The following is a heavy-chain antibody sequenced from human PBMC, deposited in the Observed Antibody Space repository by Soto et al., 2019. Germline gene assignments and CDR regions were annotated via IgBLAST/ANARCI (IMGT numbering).Heavy chain of an antibody. CDR2: ISYDGSNT. V-gene: IGHV3-30*17. J-gene: IGHJ4*02. CDR3: ARDRLRLGELSLLGYFDY. Sequence: QVQLVESGGGVVQPGRALRLTCSASEFTFSSYVMHWVRQAPGKGLEWLSSISYDGSNTYYADSVKGRFTISRDKSKNKMXLQMNNLRSEGTAVYYCARDRLRLGELSLLGYFDYWGQGTLVTVSS. D-gene: IGHD3-16*02. CDR1: EFTFSSYV.